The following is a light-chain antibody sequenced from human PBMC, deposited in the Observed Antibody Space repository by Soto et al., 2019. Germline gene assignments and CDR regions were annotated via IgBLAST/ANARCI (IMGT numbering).Light chain of an antibody. J-gene: IGLJ2*01. CDR3: SSYAGSHNVV. CDR2: EVN. Sequence: QSALTQPPAASGSPGQSVTISCTGTSSDVGAYNYVSWYQQHPGKAPKLIIYEVNERPSGVPDRFSGSKSGNTASLTVSGLQAEDEADYFCSSYAGSHNVVFGGGTKVTVL. CDR1: SSDVGAYNY. V-gene: IGLV2-8*01.